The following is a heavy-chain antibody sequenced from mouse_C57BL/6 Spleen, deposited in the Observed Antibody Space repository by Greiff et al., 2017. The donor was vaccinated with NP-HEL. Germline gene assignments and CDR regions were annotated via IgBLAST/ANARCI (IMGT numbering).Heavy chain of an antibody. CDR1: GFTFSDYY. CDR2: INYDGSST. D-gene: IGHD1-3*01. Sequence: DVKLVESEGGLVQPGSSMKLSCTASGFTFSDYYMAWVRQVPEKGLEWVANINYDGSSTYYLDSLKSRFIISRDNAKNILYLQMSSLKSEDTATYYCAREGELGFDYWGQGTTLTVSS. V-gene: IGHV5-16*01. J-gene: IGHJ2*01. CDR3: AREGELGFDY.